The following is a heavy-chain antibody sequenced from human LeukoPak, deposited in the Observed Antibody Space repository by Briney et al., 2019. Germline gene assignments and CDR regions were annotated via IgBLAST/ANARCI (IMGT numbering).Heavy chain of an antibody. Sequence: GGSLRLSCAASGFIVSSNYMSWVRQAPGKGLEWVSGIYSGGSTYYADSVKGRFTISRDNSKNTLYLQMNSLRAEDTAVYYRARDSEQQQLDYYYYGMDVWGQGTAVTVSS. CDR1: GFIVSSNY. J-gene: IGHJ6*02. CDR3: ARDSEQQQLDYYYYGMDV. V-gene: IGHV3-53*01. D-gene: IGHD6-13*01. CDR2: IYSGGST.